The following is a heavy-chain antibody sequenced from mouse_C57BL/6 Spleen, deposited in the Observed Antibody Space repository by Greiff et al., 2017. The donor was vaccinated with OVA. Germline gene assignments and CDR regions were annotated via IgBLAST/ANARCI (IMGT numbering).Heavy chain of an antibody. CDR2: IDPSDSET. CDR3: ARERITTVVARGYFDV. V-gene: IGHV1-52*01. D-gene: IGHD1-1*01. J-gene: IGHJ1*03. Sequence: VQLQQPGAELVRPGSSVKLSCKASGYTFTSYWMHWVKQRPIQGLEWIGNIDPSDSETHYNQKFKDKATLTVDKSSSTAYMQLSSLTSEDSAVYYCARERITTVVARGYFDVWGTGTTVTVSS. CDR1: GYTFTSYW.